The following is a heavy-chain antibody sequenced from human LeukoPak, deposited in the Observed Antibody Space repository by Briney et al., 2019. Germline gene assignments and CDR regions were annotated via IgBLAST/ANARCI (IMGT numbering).Heavy chain of an antibody. Sequence: ASVKVSCKASGYTFTGYYMHWVRQAPEQGLEWMGWINPNSGGTNYARKFQGRVTMTRDTSISTAYMELSRLRSDDTAVYYCARGSGSYYRPYYYYYMDVWGKGTTVTISS. D-gene: IGHD1-26*01. CDR1: GYTFTGYY. CDR2: INPNSGGT. CDR3: ARGSGSYYRPYYYYYMDV. V-gene: IGHV1-2*02. J-gene: IGHJ6*03.